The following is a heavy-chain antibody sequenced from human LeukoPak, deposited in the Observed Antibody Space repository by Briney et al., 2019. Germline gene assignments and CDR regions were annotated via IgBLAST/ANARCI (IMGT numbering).Heavy chain of an antibody. J-gene: IGHJ5*02. CDR3: ARSDYYGSGSYHH. D-gene: IGHD3-10*01. Sequence: SETLSLTCTVSGGSISSGGYYWSWIRQPPGKGLEWIGYIYYSGSTNYNPSLKSRVTISVDTSKNQFSLKLSSVTAADTAVYYCARSDYYGSGSYHHWGQGTQVTVSS. CDR1: GGSISSGGYY. CDR2: IYYSGST. V-gene: IGHV4-61*08.